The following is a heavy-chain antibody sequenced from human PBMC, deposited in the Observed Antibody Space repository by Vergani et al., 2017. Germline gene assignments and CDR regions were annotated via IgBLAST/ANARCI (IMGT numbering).Heavy chain of an antibody. D-gene: IGHD2-15*01. J-gene: IGHJ6*03. CDR1: GYTFTSYD. V-gene: IGHV1-8*01. CDR2: MNPNSGNT. Sequence: QVQLVQSGAEVKKPGASVKVSCKASGYTFTSYDINWVRQATGQGLEWMGWMNPNSGNTGYAQKFQGRVTMTRNTSISPAYMELSSLRSEDTAVYYCARAKRYCSGGSCYYYYMDVWGKGTTVTVSS. CDR3: ARAKRYCSGGSCYYYYMDV.